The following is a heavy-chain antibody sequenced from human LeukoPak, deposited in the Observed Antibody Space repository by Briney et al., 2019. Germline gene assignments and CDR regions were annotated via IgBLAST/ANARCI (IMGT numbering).Heavy chain of an antibody. CDR2: IWDDGSNK. Sequence: PGGSLRLSCAASGFTFSSYGMHWVRQAPGKGLEGVAVIWDDGSNKYYADSVDGRFTISRDNSKNTLYLQMNSLRAEDTAVYYCAKDSTPTDYYGSAADYWGQGTLVTVSS. J-gene: IGHJ4*02. V-gene: IGHV3-33*03. CDR1: GFTFSSYG. D-gene: IGHD3-10*01. CDR3: AKDSTPTDYYGSAADY.